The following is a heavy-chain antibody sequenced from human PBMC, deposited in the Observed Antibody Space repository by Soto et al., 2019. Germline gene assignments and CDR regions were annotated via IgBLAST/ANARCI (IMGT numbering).Heavy chain of an antibody. CDR3: TRRQSYYFGLDV. CDR1: GFSFSGSA. Sequence: QLVESGGALVQPGESLKLSCAASGFSFSGSAIQWVRQAPGKGLEWVGRIRTDANTYATAYAASVTGRFTISRDDSRNTAYLQMNSLKTEDTAVYFCTRRQSYYFGLDVWGQGTTVIVSS. D-gene: IGHD6-19*01. V-gene: IGHV3-73*02. CDR2: IRTDANTYAT. J-gene: IGHJ6*02.